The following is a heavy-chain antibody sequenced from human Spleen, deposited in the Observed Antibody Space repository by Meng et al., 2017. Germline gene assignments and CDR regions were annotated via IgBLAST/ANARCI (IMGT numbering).Heavy chain of an antibody. J-gene: IGHJ4*02. V-gene: IGHV4-4*02. CDR2: ISHSGTT. Sequence: QVQLQESGPGLVKPSGPLSLTCSASGCSVSSSNWWSWVRQPPGKGLEWIGEISHSGTTNYNTSLKSRVTISVDKSKNQFSLKLSSVTAADTAVYYCARATLYCSSSSCYGGFDYWGQGTLVTVSS. CDR1: GCSVSSSNW. CDR3: ARATLYCSSSSCYGGFDY. D-gene: IGHD2-2*01.